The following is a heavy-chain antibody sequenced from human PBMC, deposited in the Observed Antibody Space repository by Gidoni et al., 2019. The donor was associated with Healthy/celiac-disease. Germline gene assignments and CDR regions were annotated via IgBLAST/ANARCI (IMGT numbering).Heavy chain of an antibody. CDR1: VGSISSYY. J-gene: IGHJ4*02. D-gene: IGHD3-22*01. Sequence: QVQLQESGPGLVKPSETLSLTCTVSVGSISSYYLSWIRQPAGKGLEWIGRIYTSGSTNYNPSLKSRVTMSVDTSKNQFSLKLSSVTAADTAVYYCAILGAYYYDSSGYYPNYFDYWGQGTLVTVSS. CDR2: IYTSGST. V-gene: IGHV4-4*07. CDR3: AILGAYYYDSSGYYPNYFDY.